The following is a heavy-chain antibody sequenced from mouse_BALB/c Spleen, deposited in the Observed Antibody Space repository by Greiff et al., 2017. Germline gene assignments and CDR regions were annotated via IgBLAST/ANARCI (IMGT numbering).Heavy chain of an antibody. CDR2: IYPGNVNT. D-gene: IGHD2-3*01. CDR3: ARSYDGFEPMDY. Sequence: VKLQQSGPELVKPGASVRISCKASGYTFTSYYIHWVKQRPGQGLEWIGWIYPGNVNTKYNEKFKGKATLTADKSSSTAYMQLSSLTSEDSAVYFCARSYDGFEPMDYWGQGTSVTVSS. J-gene: IGHJ4*01. CDR1: GYTFTSYY. V-gene: IGHV1S56*01.